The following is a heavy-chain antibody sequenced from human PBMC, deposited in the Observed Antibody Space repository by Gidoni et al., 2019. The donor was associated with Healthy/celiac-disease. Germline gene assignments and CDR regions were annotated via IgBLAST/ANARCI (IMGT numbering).Heavy chain of an antibody. V-gene: IGHV3-48*02. Sequence: EVQLVESGGGLVQPGGSLRLSCAVFGFTFSNYNMNWVRQAPGKGLEWVSYISSSSRTIYYADSVKGRFTISRDNAKNSLYLQMNSLRDEDTAVYYCARDRGGYCSGDYWGQGTLVTVSS. J-gene: IGHJ4*02. CDR3: ARDRGGYCSGDY. CDR1: GFTFSNYN. CDR2: ISSSSRTI. D-gene: IGHD2-15*01.